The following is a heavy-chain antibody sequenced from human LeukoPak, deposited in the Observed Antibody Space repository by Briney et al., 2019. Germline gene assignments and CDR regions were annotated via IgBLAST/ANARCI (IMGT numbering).Heavy chain of an antibody. D-gene: IGHD2-15*01. V-gene: IGHV4-34*01. CDR1: GGSFSGYY. Sequence: PSETLSLTCAVYGGSFSGYYWSWIRQPPGKGLEWIGEINHSGSTNYNPSLKSRVTISVDTSKNQFSLKLSSVTAADTAVYYCARDVRMVATLTNWFDPWGQGTLVTVSS. CDR3: ARDVRMVATLTNWFDP. CDR2: INHSGST. J-gene: IGHJ5*02.